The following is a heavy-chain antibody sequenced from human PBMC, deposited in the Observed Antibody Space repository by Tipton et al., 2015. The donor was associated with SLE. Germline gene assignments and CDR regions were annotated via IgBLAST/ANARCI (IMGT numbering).Heavy chain of an antibody. V-gene: IGHV4-39*07. CDR2: IYFSGST. CDR3: ARQRFLEWLPDAFDI. CDR1: CDSISSGSYY. J-gene: IGHJ3*02. Sequence: TLSLTCSVSCDSISSGSYYWSWFRQPAGKGLEGIGSIYFSGSTYYNPSLKSRGTISVDTSKNQCSLNLSSVTAADTAVYYCARQRFLEWLPDAFDIWGQGTMVTVSS. D-gene: IGHD3-3*01.